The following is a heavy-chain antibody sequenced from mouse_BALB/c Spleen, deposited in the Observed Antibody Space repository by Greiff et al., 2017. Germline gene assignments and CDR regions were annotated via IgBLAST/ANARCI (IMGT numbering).Heavy chain of an antibody. CDR3: AVFTTATFY. J-gene: IGHJ2*01. Sequence: VQLQQSGAELVKPGGSVKLSCTASGFNIKDTYMHWGKQRPEQGLEWIGRIDPANGNTKYDPKFQGKATITADTSSNTAYLQLSSLTSEDTAVYYCAVFTTATFYWGQGTTLTVSS. V-gene: IGHV14-3*02. D-gene: IGHD1-2*01. CDR1: GFNIKDTY. CDR2: IDPANGNT.